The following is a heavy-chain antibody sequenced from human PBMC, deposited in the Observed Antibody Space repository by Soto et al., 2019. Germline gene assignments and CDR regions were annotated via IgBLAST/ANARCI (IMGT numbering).Heavy chain of an antibody. CDR3: ARGGTIAVTTIGDY. V-gene: IGHV3-48*02. CDR1: GFNFRSYN. J-gene: IGHJ4*01. D-gene: IGHD5-12*01. CDR2: ISSSSSTI. Sequence: DVQLVVSGGGLVQPGGSLRLSCAASGFNFRSYNMNWVRQAPGKGLDWLSYISSSSSTIYYADSVKGRFTISRDNAKNSLYLQMNSLTDDDTAMYYCARGGTIAVTTIGDYWGQGTLVTVSS.